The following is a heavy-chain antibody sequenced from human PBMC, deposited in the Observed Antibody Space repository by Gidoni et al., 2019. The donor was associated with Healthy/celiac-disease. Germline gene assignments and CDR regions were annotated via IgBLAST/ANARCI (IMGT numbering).Heavy chain of an antibody. CDR2: ISSSSSYI. Sequence: EVQLVESGGGLVKPGGSLRLSCAASGFTFSSYSMNWVRQAPGKGLEWVSSISSSSSYIYYADSVKGRFTISRDNAKNSLYLQMNSLRAEDTAVYYCARDRGTQIQLWYYFDYWGQGTLVTVSS. J-gene: IGHJ4*02. V-gene: IGHV3-21*01. D-gene: IGHD5-18*01. CDR1: GFTFSSYS. CDR3: ARDRGTQIQLWYYFDY.